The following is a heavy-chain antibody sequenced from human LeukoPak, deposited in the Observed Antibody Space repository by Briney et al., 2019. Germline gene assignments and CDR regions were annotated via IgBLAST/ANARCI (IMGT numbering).Heavy chain of an antibody. D-gene: IGHD3-22*01. CDR1: EFTFNYYG. V-gene: IGHV3-30*03. Sequence: GGSLRLSCAASEFTFNYYGMHWVRQAPGKGLEWVAVISYDGSHKYYADSVKGRFTISRDSSKNTLYLQMNSLRAEDTAVYYCERATWDSSGYYYDYWGQGTLVTVSS. CDR3: ERATWDSSGYYYDY. J-gene: IGHJ4*02. CDR2: ISYDGSHK.